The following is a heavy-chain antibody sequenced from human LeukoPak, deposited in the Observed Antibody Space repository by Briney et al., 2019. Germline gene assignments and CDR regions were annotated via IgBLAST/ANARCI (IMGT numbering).Heavy chain of an antibody. V-gene: IGHV4-59*01. D-gene: IGHD5-18*01. CDR1: GGSISSYY. CDR3: AREEGYTYGSHNWFDP. J-gene: IGHJ5*02. Sequence: SETLSLTCTVSGGSISSYYWSWIRQAPGKGLEWIGYIYYSGSTNYNPSLKSRVTISVDTSKNQFSLKLSSVTAADTAVYYCAREEGYTYGSHNWFDPWGQGTLVTVSS. CDR2: IYYSGST.